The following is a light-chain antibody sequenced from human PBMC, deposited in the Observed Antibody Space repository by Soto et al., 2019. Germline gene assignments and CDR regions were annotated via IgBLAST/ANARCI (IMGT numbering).Light chain of an antibody. V-gene: IGLV2-8*01. Sequence: QSALTQPPSASGSPGPSVTISCTGSSSDVGGYNYVSWYQQHPGKAPKLMIYEVSKRPSGVPDRLAASKSGNTDSLTVSGLQAEDAADYCHSSYGGSNTVVFGGGTKVTVL. CDR2: EVS. CDR3: SSYGGSNTVV. J-gene: IGLJ2*01. CDR1: SSDVGGYNY.